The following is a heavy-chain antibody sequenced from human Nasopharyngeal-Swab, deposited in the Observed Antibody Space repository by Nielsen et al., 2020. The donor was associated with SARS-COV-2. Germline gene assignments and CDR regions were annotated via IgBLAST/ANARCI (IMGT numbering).Heavy chain of an antibody. Sequence: ASVKVSCKASGYTFNSHYMHWVRQAPGQGPEWMGIINPSGGGTSYAQKFQGRVTMTSDMSTTTVYMELSSLRSEDTAVYYCARDCFFDGSDSSVIDHWGQGISVTVSS. D-gene: IGHD1-26*01. CDR3: ARDCFFDGSDSSVIDH. V-gene: IGHV1-46*02. CDR2: INPSGGGT. J-gene: IGHJ4*02. CDR1: GYTFNSHY.